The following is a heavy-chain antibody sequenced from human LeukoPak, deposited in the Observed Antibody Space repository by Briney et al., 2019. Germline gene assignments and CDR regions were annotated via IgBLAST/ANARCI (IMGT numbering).Heavy chain of an antibody. J-gene: IGHJ6*02. V-gene: IGHV3-74*01. Sequence: PGGSLRLSCAAAGFTFSSYWMHWVRQAPGKWLVWGSRINNDGSSTTYADSVKGRFTISRDNAKNTLYLQMNSLRAEDTAVYFCARGHYGMDVWGQGTTVTVSS. CDR1: GFTFSSYW. CDR2: INNDGSST. CDR3: ARGHYGMDV.